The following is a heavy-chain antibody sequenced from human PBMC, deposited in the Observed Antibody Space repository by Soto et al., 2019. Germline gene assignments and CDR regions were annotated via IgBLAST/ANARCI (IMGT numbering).Heavy chain of an antibody. CDR3: TTGLRDGYNWKRS. CDR1: GFTFSNAW. D-gene: IGHD1-20*01. V-gene: IGHV3-15*07. J-gene: IGHJ4*02. Sequence: PGGSLRLSCAGSGFTFSNAWMNWDRQAPGKGLEWVGRIKSKTDGGTTDYAAPVKGRFTISRDDSKNTLYLQMNSLKTEDTAVYYCTTGLRDGYNWKRSWGQGTLVTVSS. CDR2: IKSKTDGGTT.